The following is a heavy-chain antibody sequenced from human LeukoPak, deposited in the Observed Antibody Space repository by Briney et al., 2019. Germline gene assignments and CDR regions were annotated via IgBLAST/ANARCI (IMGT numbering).Heavy chain of an antibody. D-gene: IGHD4-17*01. Sequence: GGSLRLSCAVSGFTFSVYGMNWVRQAPGKGLEWVALINPDGSQTNYVDSVRGRFTISRDNAENSLYLQMNSLRAEDTAVYYCARDLGYGALDPWGQGTLVTVSS. CDR2: INPDGSQT. V-gene: IGHV3-7*01. CDR1: GFTFSVYG. CDR3: ARDLGYGALDP. J-gene: IGHJ5*02.